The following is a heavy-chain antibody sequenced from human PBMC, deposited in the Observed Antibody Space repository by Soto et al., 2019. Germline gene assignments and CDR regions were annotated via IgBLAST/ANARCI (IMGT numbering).Heavy chain of an antibody. CDR2: IIPIFGTP. CDR1: GGTFSSYA. CDR3: AGEVSGWTRIRENAFDI. V-gene: IGHV1-69*13. J-gene: IGHJ3*02. D-gene: IGHD6-19*01. Sequence: GASVKVSCKASGGTFSSYAISWARQAPGQGLEWMGGIIPIFGTPNYSQKFQGRVTITADESTSTAYMELSSLRPEDTAVFYCAGEVSGWTRIRENAFDIWGQGTMVTVSS.